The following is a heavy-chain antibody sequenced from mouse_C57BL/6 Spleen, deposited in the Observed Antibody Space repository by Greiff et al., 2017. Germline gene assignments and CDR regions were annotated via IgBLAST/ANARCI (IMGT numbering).Heavy chain of an antibody. Sequence: DVKLQESGAELVKPGASVKLSCTASGFNIKDYYMHWVKQRTEQGLEWIGRIDPEDGETKYAPKFKGKATITADTSSNTAYLQLSSRAAEDTAVYYCARGNYDELYFDVWGTGTTVTVSS. CDR3: ARGNYDELYFDV. CDR1: GFNIKDYY. V-gene: IGHV14-2*01. D-gene: IGHD2-1*01. J-gene: IGHJ1*03. CDR2: IDPEDGET.